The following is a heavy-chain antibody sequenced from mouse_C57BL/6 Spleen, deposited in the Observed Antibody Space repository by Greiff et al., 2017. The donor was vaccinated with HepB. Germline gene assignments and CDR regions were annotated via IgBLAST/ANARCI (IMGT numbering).Heavy chain of an antibody. Sequence: VHVKQSGPELVKPGASVKISCKASGYSFTDYNMNWVKQSNGKSLEWIGVINPNYGTTSYNQKFKGKATLTVDQSSSTAYMQRNSLTSEDSAVYCCARDLEGREYFDYWGQGTTLTVSS. J-gene: IGHJ2*01. CDR2: INPNYGTT. CDR3: ARDLEGREYFDY. V-gene: IGHV1-39*01. CDR1: GYSFTDYN.